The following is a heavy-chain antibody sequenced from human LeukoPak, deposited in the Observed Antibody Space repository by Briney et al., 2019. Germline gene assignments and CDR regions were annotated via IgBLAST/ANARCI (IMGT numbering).Heavy chain of an antibody. CDR1: GDSIASGSYY. J-gene: IGHJ4*02. CDR2: INHSGST. D-gene: IGHD6-6*01. CDR3: ARALWSIAARRYYFDY. Sequence: SETLSLTCTVSGDSIASGSYYWSWIRQPPGKGLEWIGEINHSGSTNYNPSLKSRVTISVDTSKNQFSLKLSSVTAADTAVYYCARALWSIAARRYYFDYWGQGTLVTVSS. V-gene: IGHV4-39*07.